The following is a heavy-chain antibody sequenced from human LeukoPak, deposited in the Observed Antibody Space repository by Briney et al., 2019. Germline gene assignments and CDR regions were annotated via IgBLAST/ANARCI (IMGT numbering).Heavy chain of an antibody. D-gene: IGHD2-8*02. CDR3: ARDAGGGTQRDGWFDP. CDR1: GFIFSRYS. CDR2: INSDSLYI. Sequence: GGSLRLSCEVSGFIFSRYSMNWGRQATGKGLKWVASINSDSLYIYYADSVRGRFTIFRDNARNTLYLQMNNQRGDDTAVYYCARDAGGGTQRDGWFDPWGQGTLVTVSS. V-gene: IGHV3-21*06. J-gene: IGHJ5*02.